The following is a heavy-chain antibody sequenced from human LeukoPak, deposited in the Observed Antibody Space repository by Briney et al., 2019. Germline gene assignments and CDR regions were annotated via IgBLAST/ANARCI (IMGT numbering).Heavy chain of an antibody. D-gene: IGHD3-16*01. V-gene: IGHV3-21*01. Sequence: GGSLRLSCAASGFTFSSYSMNWVRQAPGKGLEWVSSISSSSSYIYYADSVKGRFTISRDNAKNSLYLQMNSLRAEDTSVYYCAREAVGDYFDYWGQGTLVTVSS. CDR2: ISSSSSYI. CDR3: AREAVGDYFDY. CDR1: GFTFSSYS. J-gene: IGHJ4*02.